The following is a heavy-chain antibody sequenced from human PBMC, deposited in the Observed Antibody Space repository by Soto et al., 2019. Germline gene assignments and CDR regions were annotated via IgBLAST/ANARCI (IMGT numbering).Heavy chain of an antibody. CDR3: ARGSYYGSGSYRSPACYYYYGMDV. J-gene: IGHJ6*02. D-gene: IGHD3-10*01. Sequence: SETLSLTCSVSGGAVSSGEYYWGWVRQPPGKGLEWIGYVYYSGSTKYNPSLKSRVTMSVDTSTNQFSLKLSSVTAADTAVYYCARGSYYGSGSYRSPACYYYYGMDVWGQGTTVTVSS. V-gene: IGHV4-61*08. CDR2: VYYSGST. CDR1: GGAVSSGEYY.